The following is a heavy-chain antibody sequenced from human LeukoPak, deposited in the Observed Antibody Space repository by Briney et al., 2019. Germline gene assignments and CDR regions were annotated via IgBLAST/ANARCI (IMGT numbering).Heavy chain of an antibody. CDR2: ISYDGSNT. Sequence: GGSLRLSCAASGFTFSSFAIHWVRQAPGKGLEWVAVISYDGSNTYYADSVKGRFTISRDNSKNMLYLQMSGLRAEDTAVYYCARGSGGYPGYWGQGTLVTVSS. CDR1: GFTFSSFA. D-gene: IGHD6-19*01. CDR3: ARGSGGYPGY. J-gene: IGHJ4*02. V-gene: IGHV3-30*04.